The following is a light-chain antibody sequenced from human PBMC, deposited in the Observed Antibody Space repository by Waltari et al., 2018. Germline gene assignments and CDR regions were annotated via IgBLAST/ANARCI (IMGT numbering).Light chain of an antibody. J-gene: IGLJ3*02. CDR1: SSDVGGYNY. V-gene: IGLV2-14*03. CDR2: DVS. Sequence: QSALTQPASVSGSPGQSITIPCPGTSSDVGGYNYVSWYQQHPGKAPKLLIYDVSTRPAGVSNRVSGSKSGNTASLTISGLQVEDEADYYCSSYASTTTWVFGGGTELTVL. CDR3: SSYASTTTWV.